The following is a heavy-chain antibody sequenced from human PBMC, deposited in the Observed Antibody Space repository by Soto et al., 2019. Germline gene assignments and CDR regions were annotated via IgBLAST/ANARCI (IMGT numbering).Heavy chain of an antibody. V-gene: IGHV3-23*01. Sequence: GGSLRLSCAASGFTFSSYGMSWVREAPGKGPEWVSTLSGRGDSTDYADSVRGRFTISRDNSKKTVYLQMNSLRTEDTAIYYCAKSNQIFGVLIDYYYYGIDVWGHGTT. CDR3: AKSNQIFGVLIDYYYYGIDV. J-gene: IGHJ6*02. CDR2: LSGRGDST. D-gene: IGHD3-3*01. CDR1: GFTFSSYG.